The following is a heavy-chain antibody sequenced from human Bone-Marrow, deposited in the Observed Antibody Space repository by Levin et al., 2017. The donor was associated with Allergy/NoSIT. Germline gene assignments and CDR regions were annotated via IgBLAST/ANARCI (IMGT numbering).Heavy chain of an antibody. CDR2: ISGSGDSI. D-gene: IGHD1-26*01. Sequence: GGSLRLSCAASGFTFNNDELNWVRQAPGKGLEWVSYISGSGDSIYYADSVKGRFTISRDNAKNSLFLQMNSLRVEDTAVYFCARGGTYLTNGFDYWGQGTLVTVSS. CDR3: ARGGTYLTNGFDY. CDR1: GFTFNNDE. V-gene: IGHV3-48*03. J-gene: IGHJ4*02.